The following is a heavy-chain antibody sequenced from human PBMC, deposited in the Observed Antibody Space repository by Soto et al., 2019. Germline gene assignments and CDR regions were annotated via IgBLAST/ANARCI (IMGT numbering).Heavy chain of an antibody. D-gene: IGHD6-6*01. CDR2: ISYDGSNK. CDR1: GFTFSSYG. V-gene: IGHV3-30*18. J-gene: IGHJ5*02. Sequence: GLSLRLPGTASGFTFSSYGMHWVRQAPGKGLEWVAVISYDGSNKYYADSVKGRFTISRDNSKNTLYLQMNSLRAEDTAVYYCAKGRIPYRSSGWFDTWGQGTLVTVSS. CDR3: AKGRIPYRSSGWFDT.